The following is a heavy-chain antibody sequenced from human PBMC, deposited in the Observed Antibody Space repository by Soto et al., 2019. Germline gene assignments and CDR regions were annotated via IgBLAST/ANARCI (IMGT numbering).Heavy chain of an antibody. V-gene: IGHV1-69*13. CDR3: ARDSLPDYGLDV. Sequence: SVKVSCKASGGASTSYAISWVRQAPGHGLEWMGGIIPVFGTVTYAQKFQGRVTITADESTSTSHMELNSLRSEDTAVYYCARDSLPDYGLDVWGQGTTVTVSS. CDR2: IIPVFGTV. CDR1: GGASTSYA. J-gene: IGHJ6*02.